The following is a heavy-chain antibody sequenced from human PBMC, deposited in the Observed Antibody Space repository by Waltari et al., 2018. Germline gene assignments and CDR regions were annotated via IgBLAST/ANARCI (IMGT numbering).Heavy chain of an antibody. Sequence: QVQLVQSGAEVKKPGASVKVSCKASGYTFTGYYMHWVRQAPGQGLEWMGRITPNSGCTNYAQKFQGRVTMTRDTSISTAYMELSRLRSDDTAVYYCARDYYDSSGYYCAFDIWGQGTMVTVSS. J-gene: IGHJ3*02. CDR1: GYTFTGYY. CDR2: ITPNSGCT. V-gene: IGHV1-2*06. D-gene: IGHD3-22*01. CDR3: ARDYYDSSGYYCAFDI.